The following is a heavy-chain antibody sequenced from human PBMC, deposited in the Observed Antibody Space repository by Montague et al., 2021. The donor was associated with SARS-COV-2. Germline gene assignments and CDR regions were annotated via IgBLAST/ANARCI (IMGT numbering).Heavy chain of an antibody. Sequence: SETLSLTCTVSGGSISGSNYYWGWIRQPPGKGLEWIGTIHYSGSTYYKPSLKSRVTTSLDTSKIQFSLKLSSVTAADTAVYYCARGDFGVVIIPYYYYYMDVWGKGTTVTVSS. CDR2: IHYSGST. J-gene: IGHJ6*03. CDR1: GGSISGSNYY. D-gene: IGHD3-3*01. V-gene: IGHV4-39*01. CDR3: ARGDFGVVIIPYYYYYMDV.